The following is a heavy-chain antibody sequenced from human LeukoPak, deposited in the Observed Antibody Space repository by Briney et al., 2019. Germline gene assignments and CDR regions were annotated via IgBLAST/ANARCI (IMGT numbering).Heavy chain of an antibody. CDR2: ISGSGGST. Sequence: PGGSLRLSCAASGFGVSVNYMSWVRQAPGKGLEWVSAISGSGGSTYYADSVKGRFTISRDNSKNTLYLQMNSLRAEDTAVYYCAKGKRVNDYWGQGTLVTVSS. D-gene: IGHD3-3*01. J-gene: IGHJ4*02. V-gene: IGHV3-23*01. CDR1: GFGVSVNY. CDR3: AKGKRVNDY.